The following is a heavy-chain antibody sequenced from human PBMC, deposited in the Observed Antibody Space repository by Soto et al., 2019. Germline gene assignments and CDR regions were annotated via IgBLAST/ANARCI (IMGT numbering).Heavy chain of an antibody. Sequence: ASVKVSCKASGYTFTSYYMHWVRQAPGQGLEWMGMINPNNGSTNYAQKLQGRVTMTTDTSTSTAYMELRSLRSDDTAVYYCARDSPPVDYWGQGTLVTVSS. CDR2: INPNNGST. V-gene: IGHV1-46*01. CDR1: GYTFTSYY. CDR3: ARDSPPVDY. J-gene: IGHJ4*02.